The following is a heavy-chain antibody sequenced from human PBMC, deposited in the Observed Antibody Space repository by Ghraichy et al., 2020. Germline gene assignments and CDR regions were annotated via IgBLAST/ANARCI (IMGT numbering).Heavy chain of an antibody. CDR3: ARAGGNWFDP. J-gene: IGHJ5*02. Sequence: SCTVSGGSIYRNGYYWTLIRQHPGKGLEGIGYMYYSGSTYYNPSLKSRVTISGDTSKNQFSLNLTSVTAADTAMYYCARAGGNWFDPWGQGSLVTVAS. CDR1: GGSIYRNGYY. V-gene: IGHV4-31*03. CDR2: MYYSGST. D-gene: IGHD3-10*01.